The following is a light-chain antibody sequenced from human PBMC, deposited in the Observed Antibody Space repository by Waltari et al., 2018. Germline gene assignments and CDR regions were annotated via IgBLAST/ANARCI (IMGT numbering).Light chain of an antibody. CDR2: GAS. V-gene: IGKV3-20*01. CDR1: QSVGSSY. J-gene: IGKJ1*01. CDR3: QQYGRSPWT. Sequence: EVVLTPSPGTLSLSLGEQATLPCRASQSVGSSYLAWYQQKPGQSPSLLVYGASTRASGIPDRFSGSGSGTDFNLIISGLEPEDFAVYYCQQYGRSPWTFGQGTKVEIK.